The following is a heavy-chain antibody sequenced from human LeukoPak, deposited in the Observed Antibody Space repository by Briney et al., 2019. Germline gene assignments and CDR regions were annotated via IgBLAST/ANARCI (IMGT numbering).Heavy chain of an antibody. Sequence: ASVKVSCKASGGTFSSYAISWVRQAPGQGLEWMGGIIPIFGTANYAQKFQGRVTITTDEFTSTAYMELSSLRSEDTAVYYCARSYYDFWSGYLSIGSWFDPWGQGTLVTVSS. J-gene: IGHJ5*02. CDR1: GGTFSSYA. CDR2: IIPIFGTA. CDR3: ARSYYDFWSGYLSIGSWFDP. V-gene: IGHV1-69*05. D-gene: IGHD3-3*01.